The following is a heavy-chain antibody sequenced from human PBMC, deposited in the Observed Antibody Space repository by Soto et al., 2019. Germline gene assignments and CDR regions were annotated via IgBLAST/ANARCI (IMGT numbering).Heavy chain of an antibody. CDR2: IYYSGST. CDR3: XXXXXTXXXXGHFEY. V-gene: IGHV4-59*01. CDR1: GGSISSYY. Sequence: QVQLQESGPGLVXPXETXSLTCTVSGGSISSYYWSWIRLPPGKGLEWIGYIYYSGSTNYNPFLKSRVTMSVDMSKNQFSLTLSSVTAADTAVXXXXXXXXTXXXXGHFEYWGQGTLVTVSS. J-gene: IGHJ4*02.